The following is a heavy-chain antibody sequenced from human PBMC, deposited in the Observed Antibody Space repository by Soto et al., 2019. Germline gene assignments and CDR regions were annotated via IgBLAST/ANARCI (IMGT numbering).Heavy chain of an antibody. V-gene: IGHV3-11*06. CDR2: ISSSSSYT. CDR1: GFTFSDYY. CDR3: ARRETTYYYDSSGYQNNWFDP. D-gene: IGHD3-22*01. Sequence: QVQLVECGGGLVKPGGSLRLSCAASGFTFSDYYMSWIRQAPGKGLEWVSYISSSSSYTNYADSVKGRFTISRDNAKNSLYLQMNSLRAEDTAVYYCARRETTYYYDSSGYQNNWFDPWGQGTLVTVSS. J-gene: IGHJ5*02.